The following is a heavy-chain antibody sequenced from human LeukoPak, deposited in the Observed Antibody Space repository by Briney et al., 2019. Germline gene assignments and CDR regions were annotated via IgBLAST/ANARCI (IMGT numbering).Heavy chain of an antibody. V-gene: IGHV1-69*05. Sequence: ASVKVSCKASGYTFTSYGISWVRQAPGQGLEWMGRIIPIFGTANYAQKFQDRVTITTDESTSTAYMELSSLRSEDTAVYYCARSDYYDSSGYYLPPAYWGQGTLVTVSS. CDR1: GYTFTSYG. J-gene: IGHJ4*02. CDR3: ARSDYYDSSGYYLPPAY. D-gene: IGHD3-22*01. CDR2: IIPIFGTA.